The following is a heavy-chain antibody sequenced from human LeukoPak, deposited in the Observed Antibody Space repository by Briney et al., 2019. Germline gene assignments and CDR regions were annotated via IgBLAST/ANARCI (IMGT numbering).Heavy chain of an antibody. Sequence: ASVKVSCKASGYTFTKYVVSGVRQAPGQRLEWMGWIGAYTRNTNYVKKFHGRVIFSSETSTSTACIALMSLPADDTHGCCFVRDSGSGPPYGGTSHYWGQGTLVTVSS. V-gene: IGHV1-18*01. D-gene: IGHD4-23*01. CDR3: VRDSGSGPPYGGTSHY. J-gene: IGHJ4*02. CDR1: GYTFTKYV. CDR2: IGAYTRNT.